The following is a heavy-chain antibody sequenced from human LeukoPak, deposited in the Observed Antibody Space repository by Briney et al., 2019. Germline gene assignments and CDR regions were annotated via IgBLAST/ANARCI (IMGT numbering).Heavy chain of an antibody. J-gene: IGHJ3*02. CDR3: ASRSWTGAGYYAFDI. CDR2: GGSHGGT. V-gene: IGHV3-23*01. D-gene: IGHD3/OR15-3a*01. CDR1: GFTFTNYA. Sequence: GGSLRLSCAAPGFTFTNYAVSWVRQAPGKGLEWVSAGGSHGGTYYTDSVKGRFTIYKDNSENTLSLQMNKLRVEDTAIYYCASRSWTGAGYYAFDIWGHGTMVTVSS.